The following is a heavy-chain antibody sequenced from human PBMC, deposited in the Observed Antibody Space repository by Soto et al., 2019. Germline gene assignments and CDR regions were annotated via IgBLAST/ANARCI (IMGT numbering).Heavy chain of an antibody. CDR3: ARPSRRERADYGMDV. Sequence: GESLKISCKGSGYNFTTYWIGWVRQMPGKGLEWMGIIYPGDSDTRYSPSFQGQVTISADTSINTAYLQLSSLKASDTAMYYCARPSRRERADYGMDVWGQGTTVTVSS. CDR1: GYNFTTYW. V-gene: IGHV5-51*01. D-gene: IGHD6-25*01. J-gene: IGHJ6*02. CDR2: IYPGDSDT.